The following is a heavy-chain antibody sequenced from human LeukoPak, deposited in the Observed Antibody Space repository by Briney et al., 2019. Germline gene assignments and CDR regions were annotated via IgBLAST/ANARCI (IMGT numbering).Heavy chain of an antibody. CDR3: AREPPGGGFDY. CDR1: GFTFSSYS. D-gene: IGHD3-16*01. V-gene: IGHV3-48*01. CDR2: ESGSSSSI. Sequence: GGSLRLSCAASGFTFSSYSMNWVSQAPGKGLEWVSYESGSSSSIYYADSVKGRFTISRDNAKNSLYLQMNSLRAEDTAVYYCAREPPGGGFDYWGQGTLVTVSS. J-gene: IGHJ4*02.